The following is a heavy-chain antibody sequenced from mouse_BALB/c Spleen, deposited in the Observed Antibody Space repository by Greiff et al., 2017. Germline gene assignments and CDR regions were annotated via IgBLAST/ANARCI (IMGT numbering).Heavy chain of an antibody. CDR1: GFTFSSYA. Sequence: EVKVVESGGGLVKPGGSLKLSCAASGFTFSSYAMSWVRQSPEKRLEWVAEISSGGSYTYYPDTVTGRFTISRDNAKNTLCLEMSSLRSEDTAMYYCARGYYGSSAWFAYWGQGTLVTVSA. CDR3: ARGYYGSSAWFAY. V-gene: IGHV5-9-4*01. J-gene: IGHJ3*01. CDR2: ISSGGSYT. D-gene: IGHD1-1*01.